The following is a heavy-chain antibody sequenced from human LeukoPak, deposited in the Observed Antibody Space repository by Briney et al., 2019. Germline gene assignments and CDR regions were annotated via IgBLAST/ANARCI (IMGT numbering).Heavy chain of an antibody. V-gene: IGHV3-30*02. CDR1: GFTFSSYG. D-gene: IGHD3-9*01. Sequence: GGSLRLSCAASGFTFSSYGMHWVRQAPGKGLEWVAFIRYDGRNKYYGDPGKGRFSISTDTSKNTLYLQMNSLRAEDTAVYDCAKGRRYNILTGHYVSEVDPWGQGTLVTVSS. J-gene: IGHJ5*02. CDR3: AKGRRYNILTGHYVSEVDP. CDR2: IRYDGRNK.